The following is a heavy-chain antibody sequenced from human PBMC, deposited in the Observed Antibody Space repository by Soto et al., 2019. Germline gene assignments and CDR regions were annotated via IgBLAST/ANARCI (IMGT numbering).Heavy chain of an antibody. J-gene: IGHJ2*01. Sequence: QVQLVQSGAEVKKPGSSVKVSCKASGGTFSNYAISWVRQAPGQGLEWMGGITPLFGTANYAQNFQGRVTITADESTTTAYMALSSLKSEDTAVYYCAQTLGLAVAGPGRFDLWGRGTLITVSS. CDR2: ITPLFGTA. CDR1: GGTFSNYA. V-gene: IGHV1-69*12. CDR3: AQTLGLAVAGPGRFDL. D-gene: IGHD6-19*01.